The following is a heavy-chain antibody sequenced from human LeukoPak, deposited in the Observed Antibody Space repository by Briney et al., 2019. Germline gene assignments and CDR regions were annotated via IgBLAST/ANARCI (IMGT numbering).Heavy chain of an antibody. J-gene: IGHJ4*02. CDR1: GYTFTGYD. Sequence: ASVKVSCKASGYTFTGYDMNWVRQAPGQGLEWMGWINPNSGGTNYAQKFQGRVTMTRDTSISTAYMELSRLRSDDTAVYYCATSYGSGSYYVGGENWGQGTLVIVSS. V-gene: IGHV1-2*02. CDR3: ATSYGSGSYYVGGEN. CDR2: INPNSGGT. D-gene: IGHD3-10*01.